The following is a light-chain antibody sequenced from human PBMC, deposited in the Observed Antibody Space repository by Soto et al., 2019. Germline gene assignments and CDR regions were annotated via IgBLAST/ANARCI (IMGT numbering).Light chain of an antibody. V-gene: IGKV3-11*01. CDR2: DAS. CDR1: QSIRNN. J-gene: IGKJ1*01. Sequence: EIVMTRSPATLSVSPGERATLSCRASQSIRNNLIWYQQKSGQAPRLLISDASNRATGIPARFSGSGSGTDFTLTISSLEPEDFAVYYCQHRMNWPWTFGQGTKVDIK. CDR3: QHRMNWPWT.